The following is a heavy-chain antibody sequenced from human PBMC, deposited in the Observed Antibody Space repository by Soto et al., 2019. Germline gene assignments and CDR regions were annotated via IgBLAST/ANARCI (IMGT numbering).Heavy chain of an antibody. J-gene: IGHJ4*02. CDR3: AREVGARRLDY. Sequence: QVQLVQSGAEVKKPGASVKVSCKASGYTFTSYDINWVRQATGQGLEWMGWMNPNSGNTGYAQKFQVRVTTTRTSSISTDDRELSRLRSEDTDEYYCAREVGARRLDYGGQGTLVTVSS. CDR1: GYTFTSYD. CDR2: MNPNSGNT. V-gene: IGHV1-8*01. D-gene: IGHD1-26*01.